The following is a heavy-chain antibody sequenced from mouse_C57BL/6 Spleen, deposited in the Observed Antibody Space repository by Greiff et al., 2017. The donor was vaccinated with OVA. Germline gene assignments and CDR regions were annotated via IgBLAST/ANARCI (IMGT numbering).Heavy chain of an antibody. V-gene: IGHV1-50*01. CDR1: GYTFTSYW. D-gene: IGHD2-4*01. Sequence: QVQLQQPGAELVKPGASVKLSCKASGYTFTSYWMQWVKQRPGQGLEWIGEIDPSDSYTNYNQKFKGKATLTVDTSSSTAYMQLSSLTSEDSAVYYCARWGDYDFDYWGKGTTLTVSS. CDR3: ARWGDYDFDY. CDR2: IDPSDSYT. J-gene: IGHJ2*01.